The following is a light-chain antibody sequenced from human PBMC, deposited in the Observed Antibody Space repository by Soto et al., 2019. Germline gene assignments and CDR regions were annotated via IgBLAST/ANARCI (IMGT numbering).Light chain of an antibody. CDR2: GAS. Sequence: IVLTQSPATLSLSPGKRATLSCRASQNISSYLIWYQQKPGQAPRLLIYGASTRATGVPARFSGSGSGTEFTLTISSLQSEDFAVYYCQQYNNWPRTFGQGTRLEIK. J-gene: IGKJ5*01. V-gene: IGKV3-15*01. CDR1: QNISSY. CDR3: QQYNNWPRT.